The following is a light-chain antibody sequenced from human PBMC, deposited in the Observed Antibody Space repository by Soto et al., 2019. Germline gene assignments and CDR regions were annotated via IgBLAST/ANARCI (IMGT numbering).Light chain of an antibody. V-gene: IGLV1-51*01. J-gene: IGLJ1*01. CDR1: SSNLAYNS. CDR3: GAWDDSLNVYV. CDR2: DDN. Sequence: QSVLTQPPSVSAAPGQDVTISCSGSSSNLAYNSLSWYQQLPGTAPKHLIYDDNKRPAGIPARFSGSKSGTSATLGITGLETGDEADYYCGAWDDSLNVYVFGSGTKVTVL.